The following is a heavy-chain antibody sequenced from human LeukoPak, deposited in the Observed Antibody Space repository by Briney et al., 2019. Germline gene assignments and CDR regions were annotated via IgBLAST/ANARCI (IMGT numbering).Heavy chain of an antibody. D-gene: IGHD3-22*01. V-gene: IGHV4-4*07. CDR2: IYTSGST. J-gene: IGHJ3*02. CDR3: ARAALYYDSSGPFGGYAFDI. Sequence: SETLSLTCTVSGGSISSYYWSWIRQPAGKGLEWIGRIYTSGSTNYNPSLKSRVTMSVDTPKNQFSLKLSSVTAADTAVYYCARAALYYDSSGPFGGYAFDIWGQGTMVTVSS. CDR1: GGSISSYY.